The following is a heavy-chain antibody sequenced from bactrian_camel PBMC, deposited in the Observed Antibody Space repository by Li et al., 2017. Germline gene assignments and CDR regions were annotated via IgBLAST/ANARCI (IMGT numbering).Heavy chain of an antibody. J-gene: IGHJ4*01. CDR1: GYTYSSNC. D-gene: IGHD4*01. V-gene: IGHV3S25*01. CDR3: NALSIIAPYNY. CDR2: IHPSRGST. Sequence: QLVESGGGSVQPGGSLGLSCAKSGYTYSSNCIVWFCQAQGWEREGVAAIHPSRGSTYYASSVEGRFAISADSAENTVYLQMNNPKPEDTAMYYCNALSIIAPYNYWGQGTQVTVS.